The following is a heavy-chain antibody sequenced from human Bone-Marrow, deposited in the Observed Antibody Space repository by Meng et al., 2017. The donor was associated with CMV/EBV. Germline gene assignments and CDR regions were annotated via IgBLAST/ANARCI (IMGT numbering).Heavy chain of an antibody. J-gene: IGHJ6*02. CDR2: MNPNSGNT. V-gene: IGHV1-8*01. CDR1: GYTFTTYD. CDR3: ARGFGGVGAKGVYGMDV. D-gene: IGHD1-26*01. Sequence: ASVKVSCKASGYTFTTYDINWVRQATGQGLEWMGWMNPNSGNTGYAQKFQGRVTMTRNTSISTAYMELSSLRSEDTAVYYCARGFGGVGAKGVYGMDVWGQGTTVTVSS.